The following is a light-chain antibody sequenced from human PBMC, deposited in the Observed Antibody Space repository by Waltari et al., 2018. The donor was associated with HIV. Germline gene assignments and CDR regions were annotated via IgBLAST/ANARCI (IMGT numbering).Light chain of an antibody. CDR2: EVS. J-gene: IGKJ5*01. Sequence: IVMTQSKLSLSVTPGQQAYISCKSSQSLLHSDGKTYLYWYFKKPGHPPKIMIYEVSKRFAGVPDRFSGSESGTDFTLTISRVETEDVGIYYCMQSLQVPSITFGQGTRLEIK. V-gene: IGKV2D-29*01. CDR3: MQSLQVPSIT. CDR1: QSLLHSDGKTY.